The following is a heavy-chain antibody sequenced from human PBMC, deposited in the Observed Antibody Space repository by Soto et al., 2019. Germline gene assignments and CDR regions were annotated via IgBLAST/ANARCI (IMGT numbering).Heavy chain of an antibody. V-gene: IGHV1-69*13. CDR2: IIPIFGTA. CDR1: GGTFSSYA. CDR3: ARERDYYDSSGPGTFDY. J-gene: IGHJ4*02. D-gene: IGHD3-22*01. Sequence: ASVKVSCKSSGGTFSSYAISWVRQAPGQGLEWMGGIIPIFGTANYAQKFQGRVTITADESTSTAYMELSSLRSEDTAVYYCARERDYYDSSGPGTFDYWGQGTLVTVSS.